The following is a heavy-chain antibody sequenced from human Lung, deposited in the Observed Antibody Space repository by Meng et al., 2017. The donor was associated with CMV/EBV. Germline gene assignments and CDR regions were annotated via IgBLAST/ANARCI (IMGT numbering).Heavy chain of an antibody. CDR3: GRGRKPDY. CDR1: GGFCKGYD. J-gene: IGHJ4*02. Sequence: TVYVICGVYGGFCKGYDWTGISQVPEKGLEWIGNINDGGNTNYNTSLKRRLTLSIDTSKNQFSLRLSAVTATDTVIYYSGRGRKPDYWGQGTMVTVSS. CDR2: INDGGNT. D-gene: IGHD1-14*01. V-gene: IGHV4-34*01.